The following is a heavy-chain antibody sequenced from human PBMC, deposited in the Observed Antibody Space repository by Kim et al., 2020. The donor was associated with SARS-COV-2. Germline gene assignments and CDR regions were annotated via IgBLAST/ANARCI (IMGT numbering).Heavy chain of an antibody. V-gene: IGHV3-30*18. CDR1: GFTFSSYG. Sequence: GGSLRLSCAASGFTFSSYGMHWVRQAPGKGLEWVAVISYDGSNKYYADSVKGRFTISRDNSKNTLYLQMNSLRAEDTAVYYCAKDPQDDSSLDGMDVWGQGTTVTVSS. CDR2: ISYDGSNK. D-gene: IGHD3-22*01. J-gene: IGHJ6*02. CDR3: AKDPQDDSSLDGMDV.